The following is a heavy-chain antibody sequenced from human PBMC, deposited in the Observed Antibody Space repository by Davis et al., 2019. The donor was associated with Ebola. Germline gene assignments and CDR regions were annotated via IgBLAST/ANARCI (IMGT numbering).Heavy chain of an antibody. CDR1: GGIFISYA. J-gene: IGHJ4*02. D-gene: IGHD3-9*01. CDR3: AREHDDILTCRIDY. V-gene: IGHV1-69*04. Sequence: SVKVSCKASGGIFISYAISWVRQAPGQGLEWMGRIIPILGIANYAQKFQGRVTITADKSTSTAYMELNSLRSEDTAVYYCAREHDDILTCRIDYWGQGTLVTVSS. CDR2: IIPILGIA.